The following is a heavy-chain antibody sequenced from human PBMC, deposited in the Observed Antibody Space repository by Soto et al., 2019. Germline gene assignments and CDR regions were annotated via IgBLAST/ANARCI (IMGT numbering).Heavy chain of an antibody. CDR2: IYWDDDK. J-gene: IGHJ5*02. CDR1: GFSLTTRGVG. CDR3: AHIPTYYQYDWFDP. Sequence: QITLKESGPTLVKPTQTLTLTCTFSGFSLTTRGVGVGWIRQPPGKALECLALIYWDDDKRYSPSLQSRLSITTDTSKNQVVLTMTNVDPVDTATYYCAHIPTYYQYDWFDPWGQGTLVSVSS. V-gene: IGHV2-5*02. D-gene: IGHD3-16*01.